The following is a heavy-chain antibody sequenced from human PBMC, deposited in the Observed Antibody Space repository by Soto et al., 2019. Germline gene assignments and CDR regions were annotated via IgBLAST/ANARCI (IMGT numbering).Heavy chain of an antibody. CDR2: FDPEDGET. CDR1: GYTLTELS. J-gene: IGHJ4*02. Sequence: GSSVKVSCKVSGYTLTELSMHWVRQAPGKGLEWMGGFDPEDGETIYAQKFQGRVTMTEDTSTDTAYMELSSLRSEDTAVYYCATGRYSSGWPTFDYWDQETMVTVSS. CDR3: ATGRYSSGWPTFDY. D-gene: IGHD6-19*01. V-gene: IGHV1-24*01.